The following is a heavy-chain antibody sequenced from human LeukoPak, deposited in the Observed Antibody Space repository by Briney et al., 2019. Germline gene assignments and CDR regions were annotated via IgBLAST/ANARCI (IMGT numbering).Heavy chain of an antibody. CDR3: ARDCEFCDLLFYMNV. J-gene: IGHJ6*03. D-gene: IGHD3-16*01. CDR1: GGSISSTGYY. Sequence: PSQTLSLTCTVSGGSISSTGYYWTWIRQPAGKGLEWIGHIDNSGSTNCNPSLKSRVTISVDTSQNQFSLNLTSVTAADTAVYYCARDCEFCDLLFYMNVWGKGTTVTVSS. V-gene: IGHV4-61*09. CDR2: IDNSGST.